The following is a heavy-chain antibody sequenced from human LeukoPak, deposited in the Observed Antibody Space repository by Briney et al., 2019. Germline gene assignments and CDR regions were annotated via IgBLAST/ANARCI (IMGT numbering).Heavy chain of an antibody. Sequence: PSETLSLTCAVYGGSFSAYYWTWIRQTPGKGLEWIGEVNPSGSTNHNPSLKSRVTISVDTSKNQFSLKLSSVTAADTAVYYCARGRQDVTMIVVVMTAVSYYLDVWGKGTTVTVS. CDR1: GGSFSAYY. V-gene: IGHV4-34*01. CDR2: VNPSGST. D-gene: IGHD3-22*01. CDR3: ARGRQDVTMIVVVMTAVSYYLDV. J-gene: IGHJ6*03.